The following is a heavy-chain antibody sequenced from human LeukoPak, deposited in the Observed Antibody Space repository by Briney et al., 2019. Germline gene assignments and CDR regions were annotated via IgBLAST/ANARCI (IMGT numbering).Heavy chain of an antibody. Sequence: GRSLRLSCAASGFTFSSYGMHWVRQAPGKGLEWVAVISYDGSNKYYADSVKGRFTISRDNSKNTLYLQMNSLRAEDTAVYYCAKDSWGVKYYGSGSYYGMDVWGQGTTVTVSS. CDR2: ISYDGSNK. D-gene: IGHD3-10*01. J-gene: IGHJ6*02. CDR1: GFTFSSYG. CDR3: AKDSWGVKYYGSGSYYGMDV. V-gene: IGHV3-30*18.